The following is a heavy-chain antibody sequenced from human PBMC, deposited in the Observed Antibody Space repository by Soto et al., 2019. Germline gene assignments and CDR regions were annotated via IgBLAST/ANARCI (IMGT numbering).Heavy chain of an antibody. CDR1: GYTFTGYY. D-gene: IGHD3-10*01. V-gene: IGHV1-2*04. Sequence: ASVTVSCKASGYTFTGYYMHWVQQAPGQGLAWMGWINPNSGGTSYTQKFQGWVTMTSDTSISTAYMELSRLRSDDTAVYYCVRGHGSGSYYDGFDYGMDVWGQGTTVTVSS. CDR3: VRGHGSGSYYDGFDYGMDV. CDR2: INPNSGGT. J-gene: IGHJ6*02.